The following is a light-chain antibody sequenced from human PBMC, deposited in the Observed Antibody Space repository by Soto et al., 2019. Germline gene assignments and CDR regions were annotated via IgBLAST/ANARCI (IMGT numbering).Light chain of an antibody. V-gene: IGLV1-40*01. CDR3: QSYDSSLSGYVV. CDR1: RSNIGTYT. CDR2: GNS. J-gene: IGLJ2*01. Sequence: QSVLTQSPSASATPGQRVTISCSGGRSNIGTYTVNWYQQLPGTAPKLLIYGNSNRPSGVPDRFSGSKSGTSASLAITGLQAEDEADYYCQSYDSSLSGYVVFGGGTKLTVL.